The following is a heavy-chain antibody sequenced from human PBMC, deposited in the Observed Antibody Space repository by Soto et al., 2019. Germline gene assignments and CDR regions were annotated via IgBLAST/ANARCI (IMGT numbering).Heavy chain of an antibody. CDR1: GLTFSSYW. J-gene: IGHJ4*02. Sequence: EVQLVESGGGLVQPGGSLRLSCAASGLTFSSYWMHWVRQAPGKGLVWVSRINSDGSSRSYADSVKGRFTISRDNAKNTLYLQMNSLRAEDTAVYYCARDRNSRDGYNYPDYWGQVTRVAVSS. CDR3: ARDRNSRDGYNYPDY. D-gene: IGHD5-12*01. CDR2: INSDGSSR. V-gene: IGHV3-74*01.